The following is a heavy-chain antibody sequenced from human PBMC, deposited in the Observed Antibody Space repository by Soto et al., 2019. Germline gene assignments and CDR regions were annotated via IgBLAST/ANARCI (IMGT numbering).Heavy chain of an antibody. J-gene: IGHJ6*02. D-gene: IGHD2-15*01. CDR2: IDPSDSYT. Sequence: PXASLKISCKGCGYSFTSYWISWVRQMPGKGLEWMGRIDPSDSYTNYSPSFQGHVTISADKSISTAYLQWSSLKASDTAMYYCPRQDHYYGMDVWGQGTTVTVSS. CDR1: GYSFTSYW. V-gene: IGHV5-10-1*01. CDR3: PRQDHYYGMDV.